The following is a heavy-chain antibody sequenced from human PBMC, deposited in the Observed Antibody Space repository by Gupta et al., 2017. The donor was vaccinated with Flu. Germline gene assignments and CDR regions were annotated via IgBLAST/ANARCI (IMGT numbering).Heavy chain of an antibody. CDR2: VHSSGNT. CDR3: ARRGTYYFDF. Sequence: QMPLQESGPRLVKPSQTLSLTCSVSGGSINVFSFFWAWIRQVPGKGLEWIGYVHSSGNTYYNPSLRGRLMMSIDTSKNEFSLEMTSLTAADTAMYYCARRGTYYFDFWGQGSLVTVSS. J-gene: IGHJ4*02. D-gene: IGHD1-7*01. CDR1: GGSINVFSFF. V-gene: IGHV4-31*03.